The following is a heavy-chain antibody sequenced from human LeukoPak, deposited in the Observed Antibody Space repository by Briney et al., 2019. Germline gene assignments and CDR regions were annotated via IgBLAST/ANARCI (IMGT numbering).Heavy chain of an antibody. CDR3: ARLWFGELQRDY. J-gene: IGHJ4*02. CDR2: ISSSSSYI. D-gene: IGHD3-10*01. Sequence: GGSLRLSCAASGFTFSSYSMNWARQAPGKGLVRVSSISSSSSYIHYADSVKGRFTISRDNAKNSLYLQMNSLRAEDTAVYYCARLWFGELQRDYWGQGTLVTVSS. CDR1: GFTFSSYS. V-gene: IGHV3-21*01.